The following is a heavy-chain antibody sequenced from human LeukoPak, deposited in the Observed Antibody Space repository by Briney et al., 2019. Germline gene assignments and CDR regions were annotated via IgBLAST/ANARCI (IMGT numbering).Heavy chain of an antibody. J-gene: IGHJ4*02. Sequence: GGSLRLSCPASGFTFSSYAMHWVRQAPGKGLEYVSAISSNGGSTYYADSVKGRFTISRDHSKNTLYLQMNSLRAEDTAVYYCARDLAAVAGIDYWGQGTLVTVSS. CDR3: ARDLAAVAGIDY. V-gene: IGHV3-64*04. CDR2: ISSNGGST. D-gene: IGHD6-19*01. CDR1: GFTFSSYA.